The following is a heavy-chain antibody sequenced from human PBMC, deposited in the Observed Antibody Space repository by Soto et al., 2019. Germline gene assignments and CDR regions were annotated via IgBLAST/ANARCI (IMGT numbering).Heavy chain of an antibody. Sequence: PSQTLSLTCAISGDSVSSNSAAWNWIRQSPSIGLEWLGRTYYRSKWYNDYAVSVKSRLTINPDTSKNRFSLQLNSVTPEDTAVYYCARERSGSGWLFWFDPWGKGNLVTVSS. D-gene: IGHD6-19*01. CDR1: GDSVSSNSAA. CDR3: ARERSGSGWLFWFDP. CDR2: TYYRSKWYN. J-gene: IGHJ5*02. V-gene: IGHV6-1*01.